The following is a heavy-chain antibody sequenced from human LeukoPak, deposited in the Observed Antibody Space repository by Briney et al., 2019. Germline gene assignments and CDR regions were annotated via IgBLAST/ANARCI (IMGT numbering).Heavy chain of an antibody. CDR2: ISSDGRTK. Sequence: GGSLRLSCAASGFTFSSYSMHWVRQAPGKGLEWVAIISSDGRTKYYADFVGGRLTISRDNSKNTLYLQMTSLRAEDTAVYYCARVGLDALDIWGQGTMVTVSS. V-gene: IGHV3-30*04. CDR3: ARVGLDALDI. D-gene: IGHD1-26*01. J-gene: IGHJ3*02. CDR1: GFTFSSYS.